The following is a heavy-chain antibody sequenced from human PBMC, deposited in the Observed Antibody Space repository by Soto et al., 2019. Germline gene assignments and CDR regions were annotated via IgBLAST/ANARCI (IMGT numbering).Heavy chain of an antibody. J-gene: IGHJ6*02. CDR3: ARDKGKINVQLWSTYYYYGMDV. Sequence: KTGGSLRLSCAASGFTFSSYSMNWVRQAPGKGLEWVSSISSSSSYIYYADSVKGRFTISRDNAKNSLYLQMNSLRAEDTAVYYCARDKGKINVQLWSTYYYYGMDVWGQGTTVTVSS. D-gene: IGHD5-18*01. CDR2: ISSSSSYI. CDR1: GFTFSSYS. V-gene: IGHV3-21*01.